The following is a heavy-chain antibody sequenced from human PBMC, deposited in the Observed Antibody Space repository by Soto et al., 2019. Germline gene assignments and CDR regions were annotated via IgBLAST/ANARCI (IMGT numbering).Heavy chain of an antibody. Sequence: QVQLVQSGAEVKKPGASVKVSCKASGYTFTSYGISWVRQAPGQGLEWMGWISAYNGNTNYAQKLQGRGTMTTDTSTSTAYMALRRLRSDDTAVYYWARDLGYDSGSIIDYWGQGTLVTVSS. CDR3: ARDLGYDSGSIIDY. D-gene: IGHD3-22*01. CDR2: ISAYNGNT. CDR1: GYTFTSYG. V-gene: IGHV1-18*01. J-gene: IGHJ4*02.